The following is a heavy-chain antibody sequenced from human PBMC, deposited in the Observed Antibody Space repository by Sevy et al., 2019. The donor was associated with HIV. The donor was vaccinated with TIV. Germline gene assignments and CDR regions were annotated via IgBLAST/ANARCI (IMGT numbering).Heavy chain of an antibody. D-gene: IGHD1-26*01. CDR3: AKGYGGSFSYYYGMDV. V-gene: IGHV3-7*03. J-gene: IGHJ6*01. CDR2: IKEDGSMK. Sequence: GGSLRLSCEASGFTFSSYWMSWVRQAPGKGLEWVANIKEDGSMKYYVESVKGRFTISRDNSKNTLDLQINSLRAEDTAVYYCAKGYGGSFSYYYGMDVWGQGTTVTVSS. CDR1: GFTFSSYW.